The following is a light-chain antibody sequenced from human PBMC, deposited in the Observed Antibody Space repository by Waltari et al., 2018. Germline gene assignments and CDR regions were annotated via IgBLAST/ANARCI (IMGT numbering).Light chain of an antibody. CDR1: SSDVGSYKL. V-gene: IGLV2-23*02. Sequence: QSALTQPASVSGSPGQSITISCTGTSSDVGSYKLVSWYQQQPGKAPKLMIYEVSKSPSRVSNLFSRLKSGNSASRTCPVLQAEDETDYYGFSYAVSGTYYVFKTVTKVTVL. CDR3: FSYAVSGTYYV. CDR2: EVS. J-gene: IGLJ1*01.